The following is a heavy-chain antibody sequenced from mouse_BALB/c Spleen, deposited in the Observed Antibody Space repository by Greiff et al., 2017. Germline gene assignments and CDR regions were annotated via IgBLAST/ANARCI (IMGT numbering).Heavy chain of an antibody. CDR3: ARAEGLAY. Sequence: VQLQQSGPGLVKPSQSLSLTCTVTGYSITSDYAWNWIRQFPGNKLEWMGYISYSGSTSYNPSLKSRISTTRDTSKNQFFLQLNSVTTEDTATYYCARAEGLAYWGQGTLVTVSA. CDR1: GYSITSDYA. D-gene: IGHD3-3*01. CDR2: ISYSGST. J-gene: IGHJ3*01. V-gene: IGHV3-2*02.